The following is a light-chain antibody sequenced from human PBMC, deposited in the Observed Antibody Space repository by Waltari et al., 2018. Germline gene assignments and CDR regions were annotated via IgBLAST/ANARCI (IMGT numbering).Light chain of an antibody. CDR3: QQYDSYPYT. J-gene: IGKJ2*01. CDR1: QSISTW. Sequence: DIQMTQSPSTLSASAGARVTITCRASQSISTWLAWYQQKPGKAPRLLIYKASDLENGVPSRFSGSGSGTEFTLSISSLQPDDFATYVCQQYDSYPYTFGQGTKLEI. CDR2: KAS. V-gene: IGKV1-5*03.